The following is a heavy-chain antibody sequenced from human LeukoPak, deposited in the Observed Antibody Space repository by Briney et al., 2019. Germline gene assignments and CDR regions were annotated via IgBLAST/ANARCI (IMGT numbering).Heavy chain of an antibody. D-gene: IGHD3-10*01. Sequence: ASVKVSCKASGYTFTSYDINWVRQAPGQGLEWMGWMNPNSGNTGYAQKFQGRVTMTRNTSISTAYMELSSLRSEDTAVYYCARVMVRGVKATFGYWGQGTLVTVSS. J-gene: IGHJ4*02. V-gene: IGHV1-8*01. CDR1: GYTFTSYD. CDR2: MNPNSGNT. CDR3: ARVMVRGVKATFGY.